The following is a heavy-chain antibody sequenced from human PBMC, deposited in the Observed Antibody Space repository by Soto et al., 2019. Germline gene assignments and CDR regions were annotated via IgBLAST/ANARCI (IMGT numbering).Heavy chain of an antibody. J-gene: IGHJ4*02. CDR3: ATFFTPFPNANRPY. V-gene: IGHV1-24*01. D-gene: IGHD2-8*01. Sequence: ASVKVSCKVSGYTLTVLSMHWVRQAPGKGLEWMGGFDPEDGETIYAQKFQGRVTMTEDTSTDTAYMELSSLRPEDTAVYYCATFFTPFPNANRPYWGQGTLVTVSS. CDR1: GYTLTVLS. CDR2: FDPEDGET.